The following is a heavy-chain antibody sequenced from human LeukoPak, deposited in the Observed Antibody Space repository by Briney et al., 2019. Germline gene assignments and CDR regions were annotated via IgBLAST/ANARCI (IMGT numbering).Heavy chain of an antibody. CDR1: GGSISSSSYY. V-gene: IGHV4-39*01. D-gene: IGHD3-10*01. J-gene: IGHJ4*02. CDR2: IYHSGST. Sequence: SETLSLTCTVSGGSISSSSYYWGWIRQPPGKGLEWIGSIYHSGSTYYNPSLKSRVTISVDTSKHQCSLTLSSVTAADTTVYYCARHRSWTLIDYWGQGTLVTVSS. CDR3: ARHRSWTLIDY.